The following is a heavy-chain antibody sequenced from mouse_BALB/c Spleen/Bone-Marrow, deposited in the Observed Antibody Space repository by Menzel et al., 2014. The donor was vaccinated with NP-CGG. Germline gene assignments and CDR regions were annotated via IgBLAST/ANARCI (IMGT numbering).Heavy chain of an antibody. J-gene: IGHJ3*01. V-gene: IGHV2-2*02. CDR2: IWSGGST. Sequence: VKLMESGPGLVQPSQSLSITCTVSGFSLTSYGVHWVRQSPGKGLEWLVVIWSGGSTDYNAAFISRLSISKDNSKSQVFFKMNSPQANDTAIYYCARNSGGFAYWGQGTLVTVSA. CDR3: ARNSGGFAY. CDR1: GFSLTSYG.